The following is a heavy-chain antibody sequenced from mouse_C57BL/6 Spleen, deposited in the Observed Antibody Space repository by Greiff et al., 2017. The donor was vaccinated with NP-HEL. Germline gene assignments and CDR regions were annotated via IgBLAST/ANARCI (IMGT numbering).Heavy chain of an antibody. CDR1: GFTFSDYG. Sequence: EVKLVESGGGLVKPGGSLKLSCAASGFTFSDYGMHWVRQAPEKGLEWVAYISSGSSTIYYADTVKGRFTISRDNAKNTLFLQMTSLRSEDTAMYYCARPLLPLYAMDYWGQGTSVTVSS. V-gene: IGHV5-17*01. CDR3: ARPLLPLYAMDY. CDR2: ISSGSSTI. D-gene: IGHD2-10*01. J-gene: IGHJ4*01.